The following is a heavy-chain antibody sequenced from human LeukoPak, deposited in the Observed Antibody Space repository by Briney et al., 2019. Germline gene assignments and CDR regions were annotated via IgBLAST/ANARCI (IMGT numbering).Heavy chain of an antibody. CDR3: ARDSGTLDT. Sequence: GGSLRLSCAASGFTFTSYGMHWVRQAPGKGLEWVAVIWYDGSNKYYPDSVKGRFTISGDDSKNTLYLQMDSLRAEDAAVYYCARDSGTLDTWGQGALVTVSS. CDR2: IWYDGSNK. J-gene: IGHJ5*02. D-gene: IGHD1-1*01. V-gene: IGHV3-33*01. CDR1: GFTFTSYG.